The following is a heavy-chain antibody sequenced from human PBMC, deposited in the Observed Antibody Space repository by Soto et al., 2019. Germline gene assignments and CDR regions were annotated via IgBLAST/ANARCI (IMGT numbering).Heavy chain of an antibody. D-gene: IGHD3-3*01. CDR2: IYHSGST. J-gene: IGHJ6*02. CDR3: ARDGTSRITIFGVVMRPYGMDV. V-gene: IGHV4-4*02. Sequence: SETLSLTCAVSGGSISSSNWWSWVRQPPGKGLEWIGEIYHSGSTNYNPSLKSRVTISVDKSKNQFSLKLSSVTAADTAVYYCARDGTSRITIFGVVMRPYGMDVWGQGTTVTAP. CDR1: GGSISSSNW.